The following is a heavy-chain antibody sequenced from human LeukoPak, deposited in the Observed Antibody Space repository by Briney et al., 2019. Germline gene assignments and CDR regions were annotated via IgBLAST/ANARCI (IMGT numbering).Heavy chain of an antibody. Sequence: GGSLRLSCAASGFTFSIFGMHWVRQAPGKGLEWVAVIWFDGSNKNYADSVKGRLTISRDNSQNTLYLQMNSLRADDTAVYYCARDRGRTAGTPHFDYWGQGTLVTVSS. V-gene: IGHV3-33*01. CDR2: IWFDGSNK. J-gene: IGHJ4*02. CDR1: GFTFSIFG. CDR3: ARDRGRTAGTPHFDY. D-gene: IGHD6-13*01.